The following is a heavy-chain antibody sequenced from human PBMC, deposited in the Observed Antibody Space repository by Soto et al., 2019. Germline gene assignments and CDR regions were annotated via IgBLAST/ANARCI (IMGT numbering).Heavy chain of an antibody. CDR3: ARTREDIVVVPAAMVGWFDP. CDR2: IIPIFGTA. CDR1: GGTFSSYA. J-gene: IGHJ5*02. V-gene: IGHV1-69*13. D-gene: IGHD2-2*01. Sequence: PVKLSCTASGGTFSSYAISWVRQAPGQGLEWMGGIIPIFGTANYAQKFQGRVTITADESTSTAYMELSSLGSEDTAVYYCARTREDIVVVPAAMVGWFDPWGHGTLATVSS.